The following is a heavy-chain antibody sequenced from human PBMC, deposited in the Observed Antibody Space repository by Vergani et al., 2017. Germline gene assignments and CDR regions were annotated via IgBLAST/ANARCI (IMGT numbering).Heavy chain of an antibody. J-gene: IGHJ4*02. CDR2: ISGSGSST. CDR3: AVYCTNGVCPDY. Sequence: EVQLVESGGGLVQPGGSLRLSCAASGFTFSSYSMSWVRQAPGKGLEWVSTISGSGSSTYYADSVKGRFTISRDNFKNTLYLQMNSLRAEDTALYYCAVYCTNGVCPDYWGQGTLVTVSS. CDR1: GFTFSSYS. D-gene: IGHD2-8*01. V-gene: IGHV3-23*04.